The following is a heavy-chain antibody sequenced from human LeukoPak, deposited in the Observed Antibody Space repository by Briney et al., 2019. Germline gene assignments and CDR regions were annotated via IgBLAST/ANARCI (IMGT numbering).Heavy chain of an antibody. CDR2: INPDNGDT. D-gene: IGHD1-14*01. V-gene: IGHV1-3*03. J-gene: IGHJ4*02. CDR3: TLYNY. CDR1: GYTFTNQD. Sequence: GASVKVSCKASGYTFTNQDMHWVRQAPGQRLEWIGCINPDNGDTKYSQEFQGRVTITRDTSATTAYMELSSLRSEDMAVYSCTLYNYWGQGTLVTVSS.